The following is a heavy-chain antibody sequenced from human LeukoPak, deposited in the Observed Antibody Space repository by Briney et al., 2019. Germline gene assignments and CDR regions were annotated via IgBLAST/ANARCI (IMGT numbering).Heavy chain of an antibody. J-gene: IGHJ4*02. CDR1: GYTFTGYY. D-gene: IGHD5-18*01. V-gene: IGHV1-2*02. CDR3: AGRPDTAMVPIFDY. CDR2: TNPSSGGT. Sequence: ASVKVSCKASGYTFTGYYVHWVRQAPGQGLEWMGWTNPSSGGTNYAQKFQGRVTMTGDTSIGTVYMELSRLSSDDTAVYFCAGRPDTAMVPIFDYWGQGTLVTISS.